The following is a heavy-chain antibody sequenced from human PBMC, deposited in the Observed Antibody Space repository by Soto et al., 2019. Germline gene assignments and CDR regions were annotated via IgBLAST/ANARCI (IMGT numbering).Heavy chain of an antibody. J-gene: IGHJ5*02. D-gene: IGHD5-12*01. CDR2: IIPIFGTA. CDR1: GGTFNTFS. V-gene: IGHV1-69*12. CDR3: AKIDSGDRP. Sequence: QVQLVQSGAELKKPGSSVTVSCTASGGTFNTFSINWVRQAPGQGLEWMGRIIPIFGTADYAQQFQARLTISADDSTNTAYIELSSLTSEDTAMYYCAKIDSGDRPGGQGTLVIVSS.